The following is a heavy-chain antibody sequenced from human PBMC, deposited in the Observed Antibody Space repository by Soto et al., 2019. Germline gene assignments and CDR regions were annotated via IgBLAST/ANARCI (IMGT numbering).Heavy chain of an antibody. Sequence: EVRLLESGGGLVKPGGSLRLSCATSGLTFSNYAMSWVRQAPGGGLEWVSSMSGSSSTTYYADSVRGRFTISRDRSKNTLYLQMSSLRAEDAALYYCAKSQGRALPRVIDFWGQGTLVTVSS. CDR2: MSGSSSTT. CDR3: AKSQGRALPRVIDF. J-gene: IGHJ4*02. D-gene: IGHD3-16*02. V-gene: IGHV3-23*01. CDR1: GLTFSNYA.